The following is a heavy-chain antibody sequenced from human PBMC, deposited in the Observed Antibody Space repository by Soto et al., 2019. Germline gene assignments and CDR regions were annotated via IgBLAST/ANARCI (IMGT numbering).Heavy chain of an antibody. CDR2: IYFAGTT. J-gene: IGHJ4*02. CDR3: ARLVYDNSGYRPG. Sequence: PSETLSLTCTVSDGSLSHNYWSWIRQPPGKGLEWIGYIYFAGTTTYNPSLQSRVSISLDTSKNQFSLKLSSVTAADTAVYYCARLVYDNSGYRPGWGQGTLVTVSS. V-gene: IGHV4-59*08. D-gene: IGHD3-22*01. CDR1: DGSLSHNY.